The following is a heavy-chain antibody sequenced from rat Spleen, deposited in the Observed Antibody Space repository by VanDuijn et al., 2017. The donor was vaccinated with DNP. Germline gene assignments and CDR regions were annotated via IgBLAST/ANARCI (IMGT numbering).Heavy chain of an antibody. CDR1: GFTFSNYG. Sequence: EVQLVESGGGLVQPGRSLKLSCAASGFTFSNYGMAWVRQAPTKGLEWVASISTGGGNTYYRDSVKGQFTISRDNAKNTQYLQMDSLRSEDTATYYCATFYPGITTFDYWGQGVMVTVSS. D-gene: IGHD1-4*01. V-gene: IGHV5S13*01. J-gene: IGHJ2*01. CDR2: ISTGGGNT. CDR3: ATFYPGITTFDY.